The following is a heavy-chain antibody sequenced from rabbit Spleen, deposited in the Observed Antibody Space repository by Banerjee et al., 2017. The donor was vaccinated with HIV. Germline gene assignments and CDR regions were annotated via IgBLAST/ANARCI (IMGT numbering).Heavy chain of an antibody. Sequence: QLEEAGGGLVPPGGSLTLSCKASGFSISNYYMNWVRQAPGKGLEWIAYFAPIFGITYYANWVNGRFPISSHNAQNTLYLQMTSLTAADTAPYFCARDWVGVIGWNFYLLGPGTLVTVS. V-gene: IGHV1S7*01. J-gene: IGHJ4*01. CDR2: FAPIFGIT. D-gene: IGHD1-1*01. CDR1: GFSISNYY. CDR3: ARDWVGVIGWNFYL.